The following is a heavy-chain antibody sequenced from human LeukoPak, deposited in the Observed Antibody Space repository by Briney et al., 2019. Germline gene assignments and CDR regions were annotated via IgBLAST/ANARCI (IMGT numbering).Heavy chain of an antibody. CDR3: AREYAGSALDY. D-gene: IGHD2-8*01. V-gene: IGHV1-46*01. J-gene: IGHJ4*02. CDR1: GYTFTSYG. CDR2: INPTGGST. Sequence: ASVKVSCKASGYTFTSYGISWVRQAPGQGLEWMGIINPTGGSTSYAQKFQGRVTMTRDTSTSTVYMELSSLISDDTAVYYCAREYAGSALDYWGQGTLVTVSS.